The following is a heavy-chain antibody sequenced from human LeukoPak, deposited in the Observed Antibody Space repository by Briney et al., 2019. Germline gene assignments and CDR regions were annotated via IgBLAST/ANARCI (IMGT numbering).Heavy chain of an antibody. CDR2: IYSDGST. D-gene: IGHD4-17*01. CDR1: GFTFSSYA. CDR3: ARNIYGEANLDY. Sequence: GGSLRLSCAASGFTFSSYAMSWVRQAPGMGLEWVSTIYSDGSTYYADSVKGRFTISRDNSKSTLYVQMNSLRAEDTAVYFCARNIYGEANLDYWGQGTLVTVSS. J-gene: IGHJ4*02. V-gene: IGHV3-23*05.